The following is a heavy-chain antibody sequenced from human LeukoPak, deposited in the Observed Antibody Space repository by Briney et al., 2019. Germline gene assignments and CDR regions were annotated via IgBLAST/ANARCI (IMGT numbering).Heavy chain of an antibody. Sequence: PGGSLRLSCAASGFTFSSYEMNWVRQAPGKGLEWVLYITSSGTTIYYADSVKGRFTISRDNAKNSLYLQMNSLRAEDTAVYYCAVRFRGYSYGYDYWGQGTLVTVSS. CDR1: GFTFSSYE. CDR3: AVRFRGYSYGYDY. J-gene: IGHJ4*02. CDR2: ITSSGTTI. D-gene: IGHD5-18*01. V-gene: IGHV3-48*03.